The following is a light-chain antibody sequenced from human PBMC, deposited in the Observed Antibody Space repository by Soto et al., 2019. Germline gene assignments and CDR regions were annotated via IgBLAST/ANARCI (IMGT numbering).Light chain of an antibody. CDR1: QSVSSY. Sequence: DIVLTQSPATLSVSAGERAALSCRASQSVSSYLAWYQQKPCQATRLLIYDASNRATGTPARFSGSGSGTDFTLTISSLEPEDFAVYYCQQRSNWTFGQGTKVDIK. CDR3: QQRSNWT. J-gene: IGKJ1*01. CDR2: DAS. V-gene: IGKV3-11*01.